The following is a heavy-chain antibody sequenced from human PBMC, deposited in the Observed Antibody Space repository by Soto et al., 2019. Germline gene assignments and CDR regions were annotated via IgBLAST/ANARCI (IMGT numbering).Heavy chain of an antibody. V-gene: IGHV3-30*03. CDR2: ISFDGSYN. CDR3: ARATEKYFDY. Sequence: GGSLRLSCAAYGFTFSSHGMQWVRQAQGKGLEWVAVISFDGSYNNFIDSVKGRFTISRDDSKNTLYLQMNSLRAEDTALYYCARATEKYFDYWGQGTLVTAPQ. J-gene: IGHJ4*02. D-gene: IGHD4-4*01. CDR1: GFTFSSHG.